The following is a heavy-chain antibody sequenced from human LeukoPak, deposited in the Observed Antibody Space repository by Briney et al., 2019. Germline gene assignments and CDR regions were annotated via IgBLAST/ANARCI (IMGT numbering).Heavy chain of an antibody. CDR3: ARVNGVWPYYYYMDV. CDR2: INSDGSST. Sequence: GGSLRLSCAASGFTFSSYWMHWVRQAPGKGLVWVSRINSDGSSTSYADSVKGRFTISRDNAKNTLYLQMNSLRAEDTAVYYCARVNGVWPYYYYMDVWGKGTTVTVSS. V-gene: IGHV3-74*01. D-gene: IGHD2-8*01. J-gene: IGHJ6*03. CDR1: GFTFSSYW.